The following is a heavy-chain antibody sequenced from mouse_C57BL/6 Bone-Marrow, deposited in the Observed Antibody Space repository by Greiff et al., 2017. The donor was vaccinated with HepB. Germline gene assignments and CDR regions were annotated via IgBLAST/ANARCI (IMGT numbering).Heavy chain of an antibody. CDR1: GYTFTGYW. CDR2: ILPGSGST. V-gene: IGHV1-9*01. Sequence: VQRVESGAELMKPGASVKLSCKATGYTFTGYWIEWVKQRPGHGLEWIGEILPGSGSTNYNEKFKGKATFTADTSSNTAYMQLSSLTTEDSAIYYCARETYYSNYVDYAMDYWGQGTSVTVSS. J-gene: IGHJ4*01. D-gene: IGHD2-5*01. CDR3: ARETYYSNYVDYAMDY.